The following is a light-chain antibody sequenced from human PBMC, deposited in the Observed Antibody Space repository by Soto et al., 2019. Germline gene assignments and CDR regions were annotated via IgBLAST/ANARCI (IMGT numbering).Light chain of an antibody. J-gene: IGLJ1*01. CDR1: SSDVGAYNY. Sequence: QSVLTQPASVSGSPGQSIAISCTGTSSDVGAYNYVSWHQQHPGKAPKLMIYDVSNRPSGVSNRFSGSKSGNTASLTITGLQAEDEADYYCNSYTTSSTDVFGTGTKITVL. CDR3: NSYTTSSTDV. CDR2: DVS. V-gene: IGLV2-14*03.